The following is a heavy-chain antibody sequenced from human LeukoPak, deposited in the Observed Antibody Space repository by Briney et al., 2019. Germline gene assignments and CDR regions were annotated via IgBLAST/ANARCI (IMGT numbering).Heavy chain of an antibody. CDR2: IYYSGST. CDR3: ATGGIAARPYNWFAP. V-gene: IGHV4-61*01. D-gene: IGHD6-6*01. CDR1: GGSVSSGSYY. Sequence: SETLSLTCTVSGGSVSSGSYYWSWIRQPPGKGLEWIGYIYYSGSTNYNPSLKSRVTISVDTSKNQCSLKLSSVTAADTAVYYCATGGIAARPYNWFAPCGQGTLVTVSS. J-gene: IGHJ5*02.